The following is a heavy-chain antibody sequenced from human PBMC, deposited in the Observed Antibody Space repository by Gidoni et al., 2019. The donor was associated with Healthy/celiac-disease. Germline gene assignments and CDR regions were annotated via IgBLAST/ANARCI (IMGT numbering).Heavy chain of an antibody. CDR1: GFILSSYG. Sequence: QVQLVESGGGVVQPGRSLRLSCAASGFILSSYGMHWVRQAPGKGLELVAVISYDGSNKNYADSVKGRFTISRDNSKNTLYLQMNSLRGEDTAVYYCASYPSFGSGSYATHWGQGTLVTVSS. CDR2: ISYDGSNK. V-gene: IGHV3-30*03. J-gene: IGHJ4*02. CDR3: ASYPSFGSGSYATH. D-gene: IGHD3-10*01.